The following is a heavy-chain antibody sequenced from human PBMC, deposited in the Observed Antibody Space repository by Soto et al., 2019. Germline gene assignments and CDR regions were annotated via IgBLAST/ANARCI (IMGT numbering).Heavy chain of an antibody. J-gene: IGHJ4*02. CDR2: IYYSGTT. CDR1: GYSSSSSNW. V-gene: IGHV4-28*01. Sequence: SETLSLTGAVSGYSSSSSNWWGWIRQPPGKGLEWIGDIYYSGTTYYNPSLKGRVTMSVDTSKNQCSLKLTSVTAVDTAVYYCARREIQGPIDYWGQGTLVTVS. D-gene: IGHD1-26*01. CDR3: ARREIQGPIDY.